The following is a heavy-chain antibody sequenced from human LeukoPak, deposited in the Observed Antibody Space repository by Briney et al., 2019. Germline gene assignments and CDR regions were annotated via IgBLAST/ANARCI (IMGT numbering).Heavy chain of an antibody. Sequence: SETLSLTCAVYGGSFSGYYWSWIRQPPGKGLEWIGEVNHSGSTNYNPSLKSRVTISVDTSKNQFSLKLSSVTAADTAVYYCARYGGYFDYWGQGTLVTVSS. J-gene: IGHJ4*02. CDR3: ARYGGYFDY. CDR2: VNHSGST. V-gene: IGHV4-34*01. CDR1: GGSFSGYY. D-gene: IGHD4/OR15-4a*01.